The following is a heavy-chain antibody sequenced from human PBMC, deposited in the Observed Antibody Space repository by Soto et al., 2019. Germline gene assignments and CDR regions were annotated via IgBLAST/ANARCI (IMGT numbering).Heavy chain of an antibody. J-gene: IGHJ6*02. V-gene: IGHV4-31*03. CDR2: IYYSGST. CDR1: GGSISSGGYY. D-gene: IGHD3-10*01. CDR3: AREKRFGPGPSPYYYYGMDV. Sequence: NPSETLSLTCTVSGGSISSGGYYWSWIRQHPGKGLEWIGYIYYSGSTYYNPSLKSRVTISVDTSKNQFSLKLSSVTAADTAVYYCAREKRFGPGPSPYYYYGMDVWGQGTTVTVSS.